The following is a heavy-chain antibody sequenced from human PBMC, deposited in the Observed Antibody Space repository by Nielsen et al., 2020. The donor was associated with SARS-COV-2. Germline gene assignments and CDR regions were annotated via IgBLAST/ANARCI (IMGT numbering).Heavy chain of an antibody. J-gene: IGHJ2*01. CDR2: FDPEDGET. D-gene: IGHD6-19*01. CDR1: GYTLTELS. V-gene: IGHV1-24*01. Sequence: ASVQVSCKVSGYTLTELSMHWVRQAPGKGLEWMGGFDPEDGETIYAQKFQGRVTMTEDTSTDTAYMELSSLRSEDTAVYYCASSGAVAGGYWYFDLWGRGTLVTVSS. CDR3: ASSGAVAGGYWYFDL.